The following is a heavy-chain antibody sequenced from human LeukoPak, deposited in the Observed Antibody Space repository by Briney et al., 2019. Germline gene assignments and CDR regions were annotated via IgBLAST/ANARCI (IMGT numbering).Heavy chain of an antibody. D-gene: IGHD3-22*01. Sequence: GGSLRLSWAASGXTFSSYGMHWVRQAPGKGLEWVALIWYDGSNKYYADSVEGRFTISRDNSKNTLYLQMNSLRAEDTAVYYCARALFNYDSSGLTYWGQGTLVTVSS. CDR1: GXTFSSYG. J-gene: IGHJ4*02. CDR2: IWYDGSNK. CDR3: ARALFNYDSSGLTY. V-gene: IGHV3-33*01.